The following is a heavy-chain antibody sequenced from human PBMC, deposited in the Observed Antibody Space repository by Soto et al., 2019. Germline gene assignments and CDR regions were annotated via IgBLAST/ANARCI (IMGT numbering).Heavy chain of an antibody. D-gene: IGHD6-13*01. CDR2: ISYDGSNK. J-gene: IGHJ2*01. CDR1: GFTFSSYA. CDR3: ARDWAAAGIYWYFDL. V-gene: IGHV3-30-3*01. Sequence: SLRLSCAASGFTFSSYAMHWVRQAPGKGLEWVAVISYDGSNKYYADSVKGRFTISRDNSKNTLYLQMNSLRAEDTAVYYCARDWAAAGIYWYFDLWGRGTLVTVSS.